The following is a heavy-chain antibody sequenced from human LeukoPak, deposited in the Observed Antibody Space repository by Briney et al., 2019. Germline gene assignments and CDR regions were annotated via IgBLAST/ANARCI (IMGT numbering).Heavy chain of an antibody. J-gene: IGHJ5*02. CDR1: GGSISSYY. CDR3: AREGTYYYDSSGPWWFDP. V-gene: IGHV4-4*07. CDR2: IYTSGST. D-gene: IGHD3-22*01. Sequence: SETLSLTCTVSGGSISSYYWSWIRQPAGKGLEWIGRIYTSGSTTYNPSLKSRVTMSVDTSKNQFSLKLSSVTAADTAVYYCAREGTYYYDSSGPWWFDPWGQGTLVTVSS.